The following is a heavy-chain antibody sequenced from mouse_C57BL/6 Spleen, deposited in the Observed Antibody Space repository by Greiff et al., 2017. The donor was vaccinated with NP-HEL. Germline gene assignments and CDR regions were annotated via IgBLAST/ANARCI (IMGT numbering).Heavy chain of an antibody. D-gene: IGHD1-1*01. J-gene: IGHJ4*01. CDR1: GFSLTSYC. CDR2: IWRGGST. V-gene: IGHV2-5*01. CDR3: AKNNCYGSSPYAMDY. Sequence: QVQLHQSGPGLVQPSQSLSITCTVPGFSLTSYCVHWVRQSPGKGLEWLGVIWRGGSTDYNAAFNCRLSINKDNSKNQDFFKMNSLQADDTAIYYCAKNNCYGSSPYAMDYWGQGTSVTVSS.